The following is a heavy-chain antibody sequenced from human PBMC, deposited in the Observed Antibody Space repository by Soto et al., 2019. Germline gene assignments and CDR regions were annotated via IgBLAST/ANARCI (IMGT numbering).Heavy chain of an antibody. V-gene: IGHV1-69*05. J-gene: IGHJ5*02. CDR2: IIPIFGTA. CDR3: ARDREYSSGPRWFDP. CDR1: GGTFSSYA. D-gene: IGHD6-19*01. Sequence: SVKVSCKASGGTFSSYAISWVRQAPGQGLEWMGGIIPIFGTANYAQKFQGRVTMTRDTSTSTVYMELSSLRSEDTAVYYCARDREYSSGPRWFDPWGQGTLVTVSS.